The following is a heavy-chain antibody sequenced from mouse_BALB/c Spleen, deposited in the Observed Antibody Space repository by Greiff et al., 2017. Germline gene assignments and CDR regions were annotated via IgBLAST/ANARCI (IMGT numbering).Heavy chain of an antibody. V-gene: IGHV5-9-3*01. CDR1: GFTFSSYA. CDR3: ARQSGSSPRYDAMDY. CDR2: ISSGGRYT. Sequence: EVMLVESGGGLVKPGGSLKLSCAASGFTFSSYAMSWVRQTPEKRLEWVATISSGGRYTYYPDSVKGRFTISRDNAKNTLYLQMSSLRSEDTAMYYCARQSGSSPRYDAMDYWGQGTSVTVSS. D-gene: IGHD1-1*01. J-gene: IGHJ4*01.